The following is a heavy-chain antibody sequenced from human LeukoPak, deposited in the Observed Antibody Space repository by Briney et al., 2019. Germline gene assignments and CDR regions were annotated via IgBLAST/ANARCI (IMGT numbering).Heavy chain of an antibody. V-gene: IGHV4-34*01. J-gene: IGHJ4*02. D-gene: IGHD3-10*01. CDR1: GGSFSGYY. CDR3: ARGYGSGSYYVF. CDR2: INHRGST. Sequence: PSETLSLTCAVYGGSFSGYYWSWIRQPPGKGLEWIGEINHRGSTNYNPSLKSRVTMSVDTSKSQFSLKVRSVTAADTAVYYCARGYGSGSYYVFWGQGTLVTVSS.